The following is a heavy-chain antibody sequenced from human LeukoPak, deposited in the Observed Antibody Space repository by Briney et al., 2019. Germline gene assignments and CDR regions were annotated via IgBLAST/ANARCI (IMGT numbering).Heavy chain of an antibody. Sequence: SETLSLTCTVSGGSIRNGDYYWGWIRQPPGKGLEWIGSIYYSGSTYYNPSLKSRVTISVDTSKNQFSLKLSSVTAADTAVYYCAREVVLLWDYWGQGTLVTVSS. CDR1: GGSIRNGDYY. CDR2: IYYSGST. D-gene: IGHD3-10*01. J-gene: IGHJ4*02. V-gene: IGHV4-39*07. CDR3: AREVVLLWDY.